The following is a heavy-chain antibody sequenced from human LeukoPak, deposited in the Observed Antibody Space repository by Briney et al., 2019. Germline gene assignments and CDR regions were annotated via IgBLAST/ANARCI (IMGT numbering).Heavy chain of an antibody. CDR2: MYYSGST. Sequence: TSETLSPTCTVSGGSISSYYWSWIRQPPGKGLEWIGYMYYSGSTNYNPSLKSRVTISVDTSKNQFSLKLSSVTAADTAVYYCARRVTSNWFDPWGQGTLVTVSS. CDR3: ARRVTSNWFDP. CDR1: GGSISSYY. J-gene: IGHJ5*02. V-gene: IGHV4-59*08. D-gene: IGHD2-21*02.